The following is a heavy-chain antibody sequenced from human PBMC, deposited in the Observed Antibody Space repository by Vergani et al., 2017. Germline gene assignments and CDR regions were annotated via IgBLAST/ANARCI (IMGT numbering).Heavy chain of an antibody. V-gene: IGHV5-51*01. CDR2: IYPGDSDT. CDR1: GDSFTKYW. J-gene: IGHJ6*02. D-gene: IGHD6-19*01. Sequence: EVQLVQSGAERKKPGESLKISCTVSGDSFTKYWIGWVRQMPGKGLEWMGIIYPGDSDTKYSPSFQGQVTISVDKATSTAYLQWNSLKASDTAMYYCARQVAVAGKWWGPYYYYGMDVWGQGTTVTVSS. CDR3: ARQVAVAGKWWGPYYYYGMDV.